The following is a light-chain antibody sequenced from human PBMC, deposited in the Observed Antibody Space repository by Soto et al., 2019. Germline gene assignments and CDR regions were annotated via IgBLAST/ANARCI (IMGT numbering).Light chain of an antibody. CDR1: QSISNW. CDR3: QQYNTYPLP. Sequence: DIQMTQSPSTLSASVGDRVTITCRASQSISNWLAWYQQKPGKAPNLLIYKASSLESGVPSRFSGSGSGTEFPLTISSLQTDDFATYYCQQYNTYPLPFGGGTKVEIK. V-gene: IGKV1-5*03. CDR2: KAS. J-gene: IGKJ4*01.